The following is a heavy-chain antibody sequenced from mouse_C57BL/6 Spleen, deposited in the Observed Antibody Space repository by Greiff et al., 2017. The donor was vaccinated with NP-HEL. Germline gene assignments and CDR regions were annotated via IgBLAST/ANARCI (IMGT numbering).Heavy chain of an antibody. V-gene: IGHV5-4*01. J-gene: IGHJ1*03. D-gene: IGHD4-1*01. Sequence: EVQVVESGGGLVKPGGSLKLSCAASGFTFSSYAMSWVRQTPEKRLEWVATISDGGSYTYYPDNVKGRFTISRDNAKNNLYLQMSHLKSEDTAMYYCARGLGNWYFDVWGTGTTVTVSS. CDR2: ISDGGSYT. CDR1: GFTFSSYA. CDR3: ARGLGNWYFDV.